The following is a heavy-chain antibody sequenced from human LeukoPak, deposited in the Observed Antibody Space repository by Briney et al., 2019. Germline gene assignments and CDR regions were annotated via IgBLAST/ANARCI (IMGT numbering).Heavy chain of an antibody. J-gene: IGHJ4*02. CDR3: AKDPFVGPHPYIAVATYYFDY. Sequence: PGGSLRLSCAASGFTFSDYYMSWIRQAPGKGLEWVSAISGSGGSTYYADSVKGRFTISRDNSKNTLYLQMNSLRAEDTAVYYCAKDPFVGPHPYIAVATYYFDYWGQGTLVTVSS. D-gene: IGHD6-19*01. V-gene: IGHV3-23*01. CDR2: ISGSGGST. CDR1: GFTFSDYY.